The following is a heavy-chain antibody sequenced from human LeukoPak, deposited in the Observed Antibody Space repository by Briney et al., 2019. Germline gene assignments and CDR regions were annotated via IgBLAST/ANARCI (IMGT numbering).Heavy chain of an antibody. V-gene: IGHV3-48*04. D-gene: IGHD3-22*01. J-gene: IGHJ4*02. CDR2: ISSSSTI. Sequence: GGSLRLSCAASGFTFSSYSMNWVRQAPGKGLEWVSYISSSSTIYYADSVKGRFTISRDNAKNSLYLQMNSLRAEDTAVYYCAREKMDSSGTFDYWGQGTLVTVSS. CDR1: GFTFSSYS. CDR3: AREKMDSSGTFDY.